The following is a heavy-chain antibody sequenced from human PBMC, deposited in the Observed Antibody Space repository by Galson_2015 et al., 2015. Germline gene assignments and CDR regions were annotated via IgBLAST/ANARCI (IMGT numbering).Heavy chain of an antibody. Sequence: SVKVSCKASGYAFSRYEIFWVRQASGQGLEWMGKMNPYNGDTDSAKKFQGRLTMTRDTSISTAYMELSSLTSGDTAVYYCASTSYDFWLRYYYMDVWGKGTTVIVSS. CDR1: GYAFSRYE. V-gene: IGHV1-8*01. D-gene: IGHD3-3*01. CDR3: ASTSYDFWLRYYYMDV. CDR2: MNPYNGDT. J-gene: IGHJ6*03.